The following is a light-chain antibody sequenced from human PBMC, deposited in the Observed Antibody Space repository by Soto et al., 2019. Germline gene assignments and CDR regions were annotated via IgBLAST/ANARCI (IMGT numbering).Light chain of an antibody. Sequence: EIVLTQSPGTLSLSPGERATLSCRASQSVSSSYLAGYQQKPGQAPRLLIYGASSRATGIPDRFSGSGSGTDFTLTISRLEPEDFALYYCQQYGSSPLTFGGGTKVEIK. J-gene: IGKJ4*01. CDR2: GAS. CDR1: QSVSSSY. CDR3: QQYGSSPLT. V-gene: IGKV3-20*01.